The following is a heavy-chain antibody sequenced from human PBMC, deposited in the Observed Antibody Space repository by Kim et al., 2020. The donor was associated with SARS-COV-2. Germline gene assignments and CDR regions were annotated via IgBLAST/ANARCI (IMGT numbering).Heavy chain of an antibody. V-gene: IGHV3-74*01. CDR3: ARDVGAAAGTADF. J-gene: IGHJ4*02. Sequence: GGPVRGRFTISRDNAKNTLYLQMNSLRPEDTAVYYCARDVGAAAGTADFWGQGTLVTVSS. D-gene: IGHD6-13*01.